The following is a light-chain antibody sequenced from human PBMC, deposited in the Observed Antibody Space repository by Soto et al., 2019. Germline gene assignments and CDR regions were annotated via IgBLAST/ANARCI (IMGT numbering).Light chain of an antibody. Sequence: QSVLTQPASVSGSPGQSITISCTGTSSDVGSYNYVSWYQQHPGKAPKLMIYDVSNRPSGVSNRFSGSKSGNTASLTSSGLQAEDEADYYCSSYSISSTLGVFGGGTKLTVL. J-gene: IGLJ2*01. V-gene: IGLV2-14*01. CDR3: SSYSISSTLGV. CDR1: SSDVGSYNY. CDR2: DVS.